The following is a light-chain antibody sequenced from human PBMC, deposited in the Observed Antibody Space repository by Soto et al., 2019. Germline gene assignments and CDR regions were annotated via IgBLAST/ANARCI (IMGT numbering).Light chain of an antibody. CDR2: GAS. CDR1: ESFASTY. V-gene: IGKV3-20*01. CDR3: QQYGGSPLT. Sequence: EIVLTQSPGTLSLSPGEKATLSCRASESFASTYLAWYQQKPGQAPRLLIYGASSRATGIPDRFSGSASGTDCPFTCTISRLEPEDSAVYYCQQYGGSPLTFGQGTKVEIK. J-gene: IGKJ1*01.